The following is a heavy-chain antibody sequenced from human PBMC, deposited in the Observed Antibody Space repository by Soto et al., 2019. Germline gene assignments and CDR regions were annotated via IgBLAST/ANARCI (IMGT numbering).Heavy chain of an antibody. V-gene: IGHV4-39*01. D-gene: IGHD3-9*01. CDR1: DDSINSDKYY. CDR3: ARLEGLATISYYFDF. Sequence: QLQLQESGPGLVKPSETLSLTCSVSDDSINSDKYYWGWIRQPPGKGLEWIGRIYYRGNAYYNPALHTGVTISLDKSKSQISLELTSVTAADSAVYFCARLEGLATISYYFDFWGPGALVTVSS. J-gene: IGHJ4*02. CDR2: IYYRGNA.